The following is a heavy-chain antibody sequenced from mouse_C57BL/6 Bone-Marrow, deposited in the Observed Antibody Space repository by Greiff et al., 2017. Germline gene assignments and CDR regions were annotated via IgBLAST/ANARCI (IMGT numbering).Heavy chain of an antibody. CDR2: IYPRSGNT. CDR3: ARLPFSTTVVGY. V-gene: IGHV1-81*01. CDR1: GYTFTSYG. J-gene: IGHJ2*01. D-gene: IGHD1-1*01. Sequence: QVQLKESGAELARPGASVKLSCKASGYTFTSYGISWVKQRTGQGLEWIGEIYPRSGNTYYNEKFKGKATLTADKSSSTAYMELSSLTSEDSAVYFCARLPFSTTVVGYWGQGTTLTVSS.